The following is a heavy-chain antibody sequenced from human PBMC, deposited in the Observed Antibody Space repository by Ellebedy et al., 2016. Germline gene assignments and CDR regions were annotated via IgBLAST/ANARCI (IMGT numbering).Heavy chain of an antibody. CDR1: GGSIISSSSY. D-gene: IGHD3-10*01. CDR3: ARAIIGNYYMDA. Sequence: GSLRLXXTVSGGSIISSSSYWGWIRQPPGKGLEWIGSIYYGGSTYYNPSLKSRVTMSVDMFKNQFSLKLSSVTPADTAVYYCARAIIGNYYMDAWGKGTTVTVSS. J-gene: IGHJ6*03. CDR2: IYYGGST. V-gene: IGHV4-39*07.